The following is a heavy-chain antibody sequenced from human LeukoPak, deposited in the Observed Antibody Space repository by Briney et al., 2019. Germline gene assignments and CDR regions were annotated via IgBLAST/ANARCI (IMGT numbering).Heavy chain of an antibody. V-gene: IGHV4-34*01. J-gene: IGHJ4*02. D-gene: IGHD2-2*01. CDR3: ASRYFCSSTSCYSFDY. Sequence: SETLSLTCAVYGEPFNGYYWNWIRQSPGKGLEWIGEINHSGSTNYNPSLKSRVTISVDTSKNQFSLKLNSVTAADTAVYYCASRYFCSSTSCYSFDYWGQGTLVTVSS. CDR1: GEPFNGYY. CDR2: INHSGST.